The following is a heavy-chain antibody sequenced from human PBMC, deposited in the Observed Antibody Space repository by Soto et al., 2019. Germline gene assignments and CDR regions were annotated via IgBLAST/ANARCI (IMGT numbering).Heavy chain of an antibody. D-gene: IGHD3-9*01. CDR2: INHIGIT. CDR1: GGSFINHY. CDR3: ARGDILIGSRNWFDP. Sequence: QVQLQQWGAGLLKPSETLSLTCAVYGGSFINHYWSWIRQPPGKGLEWIGEINHIGITNYNPSLTSRVTLSVDTFKKHFSLKLSSVAAADTAVYYCARGDILIGSRNWFDPWGQGTLVTVSS. J-gene: IGHJ5*02. V-gene: IGHV4-34*01.